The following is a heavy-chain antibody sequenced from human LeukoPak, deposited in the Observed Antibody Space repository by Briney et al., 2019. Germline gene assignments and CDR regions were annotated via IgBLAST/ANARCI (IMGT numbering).Heavy chain of an antibody. D-gene: IGHD3-3*01. CDR1: GGSISSGSYY. CDR2: IYTSGST. CDR3: ATEITIFGVIYFDY. J-gene: IGHJ4*02. Sequence: SETLSLTCTVSGGSISSGSYYWSWIRQPAGKGLEWIGRIYTSGSTNYNPSLKSRVTISVDTSKNQFSLKLSSVTAADTAVYYCATEITIFGVIYFDYWGQGTLVTVSS. V-gene: IGHV4-61*02.